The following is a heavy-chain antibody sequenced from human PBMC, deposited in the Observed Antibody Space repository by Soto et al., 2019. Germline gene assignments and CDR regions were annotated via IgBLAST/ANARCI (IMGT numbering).Heavy chain of an antibody. Sequence: SETLSLTCTVSGGSVSSGSYYWNWIRQPPGKRLEWIGYISYSGITHYSPSLKSRVAIAVDTSKNHFSLKLSSVTAADTAVYYCARRSSFGFDSWGQGTLCTVA. CDR3: ARRSSFGFDS. CDR1: GGSVSSGSYY. J-gene: IGHJ4*02. D-gene: IGHD3-3*01. V-gene: IGHV4-61*03. CDR2: ISYSGIT.